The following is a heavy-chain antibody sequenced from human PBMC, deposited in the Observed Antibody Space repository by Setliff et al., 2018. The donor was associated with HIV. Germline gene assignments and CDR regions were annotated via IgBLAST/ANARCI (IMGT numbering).Heavy chain of an antibody. V-gene: IGHV4-39*01. D-gene: IGHD3-22*01. CDR2: IYYSGST. J-gene: IGHJ5*02. Sequence: PSETLSLTCTVSGGSISNSRYYWSWIRQHPGKGLEWIGSIYYSGSTYYNPSLKSRVTISVDTSKNQFSLKLSSVTAADAVVYYCASRVYYYDSSGYLREEGFDPWGHGTLVTVSS. CDR3: ASRVYYYDSSGYLREEGFDP. CDR1: GGSISNSRYY.